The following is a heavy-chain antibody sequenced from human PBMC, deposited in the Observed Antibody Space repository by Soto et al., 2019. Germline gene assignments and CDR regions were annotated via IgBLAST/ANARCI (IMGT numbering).Heavy chain of an antibody. J-gene: IGHJ4*02. D-gene: IGHD3-10*01. CDR2: ISYDGSNK. CDR3: ARLREGY. V-gene: IGHV3-30-3*01. CDR1: GFTFSSYA. Sequence: GGSLRLSCAASGFTFSSYAMHWVRQAPGKGLEWVAVISYDGSNKYYADSVKGRFTISRDNSKNTLYLQMNSLRAEDTAVYYCARLREGYWGQGTLVTVSS.